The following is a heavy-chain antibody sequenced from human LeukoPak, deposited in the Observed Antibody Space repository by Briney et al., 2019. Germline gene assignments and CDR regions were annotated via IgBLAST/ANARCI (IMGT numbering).Heavy chain of an antibody. Sequence: GGSLRLSCAASGFTFSSYYLHWVRQAPGKGLVWVSRINADGSLTNYADSVKGRFTIFGDNAKNTLYLQMNSLRAEDTAVYYCASELAHCVGDCLKNWGQGTLVTVSS. V-gene: IGHV3-74*01. CDR2: INADGSLT. CDR1: GFTFSSYY. D-gene: IGHD2-21*02. J-gene: IGHJ4*02. CDR3: ASELAHCVGDCLKN.